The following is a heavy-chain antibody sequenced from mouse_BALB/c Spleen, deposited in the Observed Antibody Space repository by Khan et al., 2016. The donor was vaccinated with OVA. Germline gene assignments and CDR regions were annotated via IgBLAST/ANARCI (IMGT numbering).Heavy chain of an antibody. CDR3: ARAYYRYDGYYAMDY. CDR1: GFSLSRYN. V-gene: IGHV2-6-4*01. D-gene: IGHD2-14*01. CDR2: IWGGGGT. Sequence: VKLEESGPGLVAPSQSLSITCTVSGFSLSRYNIHWVRQPPGKGLEWLGMIWGGGGTDYNSTLKSRLSISKDNSKSQVFLKINSLQTYDSAMYYCARAYYRYDGYYAMDYWGQGTSVTVSS. J-gene: IGHJ4*01.